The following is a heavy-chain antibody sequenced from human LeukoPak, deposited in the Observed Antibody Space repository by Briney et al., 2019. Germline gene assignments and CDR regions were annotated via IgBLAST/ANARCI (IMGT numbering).Heavy chain of an antibody. V-gene: IGHV3-23*01. CDR2: ISDSGGST. D-gene: IGHD3-10*01. CDR3: AKDSKRGSGSFIAASYFDY. CDR1: GFTFSSYV. Sequence: GGSLRLSCAASGFTFSSYVMSWVRQAPGKGLEWVSSISDSGGSTYYAVSVKGRFTISRDNSKNTLYLQMNSLRAEDTAVYYCAKDSKRGSGSFIAASYFDYWGQGTLVTVSS. J-gene: IGHJ4*02.